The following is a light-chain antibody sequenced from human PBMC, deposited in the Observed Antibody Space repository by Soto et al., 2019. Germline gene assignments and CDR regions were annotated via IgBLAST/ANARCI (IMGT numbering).Light chain of an antibody. CDR1: QSVSSN. J-gene: IGKJ1*01. V-gene: IGKV3-15*01. CDR2: GAS. Sequence: IVMTQSPAPLSVSPGERATLSCRASQSVSSNLAWYQQKPGQAPRLLIYGASTRATGIPARFSGSGSGTDFTLTISTLQSEDFAVYYCQQYNNWPQTFGQGTKVEIK. CDR3: QQYNNWPQT.